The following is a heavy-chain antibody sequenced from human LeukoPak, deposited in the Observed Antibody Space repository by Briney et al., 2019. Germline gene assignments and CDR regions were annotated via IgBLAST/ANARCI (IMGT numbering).Heavy chain of an antibody. J-gene: IGHJ5*02. Sequence: GGSLRLSCAASGFTFSSYAMHWVRQAPGKGLEWVAVISYDGSNKYYADSVKGRFTISRDNSKNTLYLQMNSLRAEDTAVYYCARVRLGIAVAGGHNWFDPWGQGTLVTVSP. CDR3: ARVRLGIAVAGGHNWFDP. V-gene: IGHV3-30*04. CDR1: GFTFSSYA. D-gene: IGHD6-19*01. CDR2: ISYDGSNK.